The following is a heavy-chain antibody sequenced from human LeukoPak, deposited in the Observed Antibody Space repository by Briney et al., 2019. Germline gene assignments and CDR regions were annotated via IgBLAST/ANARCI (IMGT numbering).Heavy chain of an antibody. V-gene: IGHV3-23*01. J-gene: IGHJ4*02. CDR2: IGGGSDT. Sequence: GGSLRLSCVASGFTLRDYAMNWVRQAPGKGPEWGSSIGGGSDTYYADSVKGRFTASRDNSKNTLYLQMNSLRAEDTAVYYCTKRIDGAGSYYIDFWGQGTVVTVSS. CDR3: TKRIDGAGSYYIDF. D-gene: IGHD3-10*01. CDR1: GFTLRDYA.